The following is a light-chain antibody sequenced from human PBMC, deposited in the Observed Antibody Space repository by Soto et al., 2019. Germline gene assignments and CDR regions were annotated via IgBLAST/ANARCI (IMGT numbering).Light chain of an antibody. V-gene: IGLV1-51*01. Sequence: QSVLTQPRSVSAAPGQKVTISCSGSSSNIGNNYVSWYQQLPGTAPKLLIYDNNKRPSGIPDRFSGSKSDTSATLGITGLQTGDEADYYCATWDSSLSAVVFGGGTKLTVL. CDR3: ATWDSSLSAVV. CDR2: DNN. J-gene: IGLJ2*01. CDR1: SSNIGNNY.